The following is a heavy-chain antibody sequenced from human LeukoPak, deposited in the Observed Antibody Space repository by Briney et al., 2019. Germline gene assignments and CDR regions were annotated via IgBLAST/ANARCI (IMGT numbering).Heavy chain of an antibody. D-gene: IGHD1-26*01. CDR3: AKVIVGAGFDF. J-gene: IGHJ4*02. V-gene: IGHV4-59*01. CDR2: VYYSGRT. CDR1: GYSISSYY. Sequence: SETLSLTCTVSGYSISSYYWSWIRQPPGKGLEWIGYVYYSGRTNYNPSLKSRVTISVDTSKNKFSLKSSSVTAADTAVYYCAKVIVGAGFDFWGQGALVTVSS.